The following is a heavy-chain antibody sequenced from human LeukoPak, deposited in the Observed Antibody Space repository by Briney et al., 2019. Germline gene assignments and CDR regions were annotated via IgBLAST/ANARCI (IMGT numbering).Heavy chain of an antibody. CDR2: IYYSGST. Sequence: SETLSLTCTVSGGSISGYYWTWIRQPPGKVLEWVGYIYYSGSTNYNPSLKSRVTISVDTSKNQFSLKLSSVTAADTAVYYCASMHYYGSGSYYTHWYFDLWGRGTLVTVSS. D-gene: IGHD3-10*01. V-gene: IGHV4-59*08. CDR3: ASMHYYGSGSYYTHWYFDL. J-gene: IGHJ2*01. CDR1: GGSISGYY.